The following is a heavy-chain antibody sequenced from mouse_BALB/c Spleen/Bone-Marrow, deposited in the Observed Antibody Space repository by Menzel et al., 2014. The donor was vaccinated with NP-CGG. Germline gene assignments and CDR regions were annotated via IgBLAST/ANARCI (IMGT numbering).Heavy chain of an antibody. D-gene: IGHD1-1*01. CDR3: ARDSLYYYGSSYGYFDV. J-gene: IGHJ1*01. V-gene: IGHV5-4*02. CDR2: ISNGGSYT. Sequence: EVMLVESGGGLMKPGGSLKLSCAASGFTFSDYYMYWVRQTPEKRLEWVATISNGGSYTYYPDSVKERFTISRDNAKNNLYLQMSSLKSEDTAMYYCARDSLYYYGSSYGYFDVWGAGTTVTVSS. CDR1: GFTFSDYY.